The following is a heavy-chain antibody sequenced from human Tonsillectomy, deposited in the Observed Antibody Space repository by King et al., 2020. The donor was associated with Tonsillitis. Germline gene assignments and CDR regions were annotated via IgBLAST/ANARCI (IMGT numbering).Heavy chain of an antibody. V-gene: IGHV1-18*01. J-gene: IGHJ3*02. D-gene: IGHD5-12*01. CDR3: ARDEPPGYTTARGAFYI. CDR1: GYIFTNFG. CDR2: ISPYNGNS. Sequence: VQLVESGREVKKPGASVKVSCKASGYIFTNFGINWVRQAPGQGLEWMGWISPYNGNSNSAQNLQGRLTMTTDTSTSTAYMEVRSLRSNEPAFYYCARDEPPGYTTARGAFYIWGQGTMVTVSS.